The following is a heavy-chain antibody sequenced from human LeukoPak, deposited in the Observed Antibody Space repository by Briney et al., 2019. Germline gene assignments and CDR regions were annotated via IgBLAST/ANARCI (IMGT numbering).Heavy chain of an antibody. CDR3: ARDEGRYSGGSPLSY. CDR2: ISYDGSNK. J-gene: IGHJ4*02. V-gene: IGHV3-30-3*01. CDR1: GFTFSSYA. D-gene: IGHD1-26*01. Sequence: GGSLRLSCAASGFTFSSYAMHWVRQAPGMGLEWVAVISYDGSNKYYADSVKGRFTISRDNSKNTLYLQMNSLRAEDTAVYYCARDEGRYSGGSPLSYWGQGTLVTVSS.